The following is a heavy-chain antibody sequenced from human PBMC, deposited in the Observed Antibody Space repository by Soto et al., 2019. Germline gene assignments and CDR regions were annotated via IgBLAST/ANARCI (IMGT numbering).Heavy chain of an antibody. D-gene: IGHD4-17*01. CDR1: GFSFDVYA. J-gene: IGHJ4*02. V-gene: IGHV3-9*01. Sequence: EVQVVESGGSLIEVGGSLQLSCAASGFSFDVYAIHWVRQVPGQGLEWVSGVSGNGASLGYADSVKGRFTISRDSARNSVYLQMTSLRPEDTALYYCAKDMGHYGGNSLDSWGQGALVTVSS. CDR3: AKDMGHYGGNSLDS. CDR2: VSGNGASL.